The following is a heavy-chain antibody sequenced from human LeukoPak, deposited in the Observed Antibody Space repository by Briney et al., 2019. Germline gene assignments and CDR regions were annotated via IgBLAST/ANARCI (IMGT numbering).Heavy chain of an antibody. CDR2: IKQDGSEK. V-gene: IGHV3-7*01. Sequence: GGSLRLSCAASGFTFSSYWMNWVRQAPGKGLEWVANIKQDGSEKYYVGSVKGRFTISRDNAKNSLYLQMKSLRAEDTAVYYCARELLGHGYNSGDFDYWGQGTLVTVSS. CDR1: GFTFSSYW. CDR3: ARELLGHGYNSGDFDY. J-gene: IGHJ4*02. D-gene: IGHD5-24*01.